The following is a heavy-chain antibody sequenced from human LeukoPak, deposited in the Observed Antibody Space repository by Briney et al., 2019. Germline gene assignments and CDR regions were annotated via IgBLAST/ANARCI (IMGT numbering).Heavy chain of an antibody. Sequence: SETLSLTCAVSGGSISSGGYSWSWIRQPPGKGLEWIGYIYHNGSTYYNPSLKSRVTISVDRSKNQFSLKLSSVTAADTAVYYCARARAPSNWGSAHFDYWGQGTLVTVSS. CDR3: ARARAPSNWGSAHFDY. CDR1: GGSISSGGYS. CDR2: IYHNGST. D-gene: IGHD7-27*01. J-gene: IGHJ4*02. V-gene: IGHV4-30-2*01.